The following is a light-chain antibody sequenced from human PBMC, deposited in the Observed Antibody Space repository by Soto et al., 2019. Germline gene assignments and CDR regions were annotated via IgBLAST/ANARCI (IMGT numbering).Light chain of an antibody. CDR2: DAS. CDR1: QRISKW. V-gene: IGKV1-5*01. J-gene: IGKJ1*01. CDR3: QQYSTFPRT. Sequence: DIQMTQSPSTLAAAGGDRVVITCRASQRISKWLAWYQQKPGRAPNFLIYDASTLESGVPSSFSGSGSGTEFTLTITNLQPDDFATFYCQQYSTFPRTFGQGTKVDIK.